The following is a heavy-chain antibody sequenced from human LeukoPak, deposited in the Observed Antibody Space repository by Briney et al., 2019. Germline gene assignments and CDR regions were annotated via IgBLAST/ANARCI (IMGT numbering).Heavy chain of an antibody. J-gene: IGHJ4*02. CDR1: GGSLSSGDYY. Sequence: PSQTLSLTCTVSGGSLSSGDYYWSWIRQPPGKDLEWIGYIYYSGSTYYNPSLKSRVTISVDTSKNQFSLKLSSVTAADTAVYYCARVRGIAAANHFDYWGQGTLVTVSS. V-gene: IGHV4-30-4*01. CDR3: ARVRGIAAANHFDY. CDR2: IYYSGST. D-gene: IGHD6-13*01.